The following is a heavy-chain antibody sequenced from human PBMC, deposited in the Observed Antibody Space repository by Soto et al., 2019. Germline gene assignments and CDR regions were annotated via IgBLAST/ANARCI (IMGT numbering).Heavy chain of an antibody. J-gene: IGHJ6*02. CDR2: ISGKAYRETT. D-gene: IGHD6-19*01. V-gene: IGHV3-49*04. CDR1: GFTFGDYA. Sequence: EVQVVESGGGLVQTGRSLRLSCTASGFTFGDYAVSWVRQAPGKGLEWVGYISGKAYRETTEYAASVNGRFTISRDDSKSIAYLQMNSLKTEDTAVYYCSRDQSGWYGNYYGLDVWGQGTTVTVSS. CDR3: SRDQSGWYGNYYGLDV.